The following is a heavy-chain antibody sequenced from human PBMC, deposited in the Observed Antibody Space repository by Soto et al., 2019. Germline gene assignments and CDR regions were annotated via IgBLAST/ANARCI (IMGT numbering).Heavy chain of an antibody. CDR3: ARLVAWALNY. J-gene: IGHJ4*02. CDR1: GGSISSSSYY. Sequence: PSETLSLTCTVSGGSISSSSYYWGWIRQPPGKGLEWIGSIYYSGSTYYNPSLKSRVTISVDTSKNQFSLKLSSVTVADTAVYYCARLVAWALNYWGQGTLVTVSS. CDR2: IYYSGST. V-gene: IGHV4-39*01. D-gene: IGHD2-15*01.